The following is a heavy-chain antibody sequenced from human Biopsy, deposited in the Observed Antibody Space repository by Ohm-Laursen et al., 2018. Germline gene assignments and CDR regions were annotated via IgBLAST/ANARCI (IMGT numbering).Heavy chain of an antibody. CDR3: ARGYAGLYEAFDF. J-gene: IGHJ3*01. CDR2: TYNDVST. V-gene: IGHV4-61*01. D-gene: IGHD5-18*01. CDR1: GASVSSGSYD. Sequence: SETLSLTCTVSGASVSSGSYDWSWIRQPPGKGLEWIGNTYNDVSTKYNPSLRSRVTISADKSANQFSLKLRSVTAADTAVYYCARGYAGLYEAFDFWGQGTVVTVAS.